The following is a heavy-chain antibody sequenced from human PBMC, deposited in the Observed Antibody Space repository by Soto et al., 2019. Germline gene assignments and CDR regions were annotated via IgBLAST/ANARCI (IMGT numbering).Heavy chain of an antibody. D-gene: IGHD3-9*01. Sequence: QPGGSLRLSCAASGFTFTSYAMHWVRQAPGKGLEWVAVISYDGSNKYYADSVEGRFTISRDNSKNTLYLQMNSLRAEDTAVYYCARVQDILTAYLDYWGQGTLVTVSS. CDR2: ISYDGSNK. V-gene: IGHV3-30-3*01. J-gene: IGHJ4*02. CDR1: GFTFTSYA. CDR3: ARVQDILTAYLDY.